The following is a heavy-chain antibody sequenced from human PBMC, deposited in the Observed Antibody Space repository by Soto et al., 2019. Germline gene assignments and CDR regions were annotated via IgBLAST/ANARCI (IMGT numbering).Heavy chain of an antibody. V-gene: IGHV3-23*01. D-gene: IGHD5-12*01. Sequence: EVQLLESGGGFVQPGGSLRLSCAASGFRCSDFAMTWVRQAPGRGLEWVSAITGTASSTYYADSVKGRFTISRDNSKNTLYLQINSLRAEDTAIYYCAKGAEGYVVSSLDSWGQGTLVTVSS. J-gene: IGHJ4*02. CDR3: AKGAEGYVVSSLDS. CDR2: ITGTASST. CDR1: GFRCSDFA.